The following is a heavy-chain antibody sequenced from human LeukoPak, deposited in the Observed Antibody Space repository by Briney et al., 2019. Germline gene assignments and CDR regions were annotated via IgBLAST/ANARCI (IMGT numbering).Heavy chain of an antibody. D-gene: IGHD5-12*01. V-gene: IGHV3-23*01. CDR3: ARRIVATIAQYYFDY. J-gene: IGHJ4*02. CDR2: ISGSGGST. Sequence: GGSLRLSCAASGFTFSSYAMSWVRQAPGKGLEWVSAISGSGGSTYYADSVKGRFTISRDNSKNTLYLQMNSLRAEDTAVYYCARRIVATIAQYYFDYWGQGTLVTVSS. CDR1: GFTFSSYA.